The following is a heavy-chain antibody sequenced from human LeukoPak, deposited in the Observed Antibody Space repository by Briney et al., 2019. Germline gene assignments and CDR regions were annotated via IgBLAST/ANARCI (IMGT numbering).Heavy chain of an antibody. Sequence: GASVKVSCKASGYTFTSYYMHWVRQAPGQGLEWMGIINPSGGSTSYAQKFQGRVTMTRDTSTSTVYMELSRLRSDDTAVYYCARAMERMTRGFDPWGQGTLVTVSS. J-gene: IGHJ5*02. CDR2: INPSGGST. D-gene: IGHD1-1*01. CDR1: GYTFTSYY. V-gene: IGHV1-46*01. CDR3: ARAMERMTRGFDP.